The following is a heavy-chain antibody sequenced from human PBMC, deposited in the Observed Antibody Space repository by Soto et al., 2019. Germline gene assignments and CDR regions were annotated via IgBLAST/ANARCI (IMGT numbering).Heavy chain of an antibody. D-gene: IGHD6-19*01. Sequence: QVQLVQSGAEVKKPGASVTVCRKTSGYTFSNYGINWVRQAPGQGLEWMGWISGYNGNTNYAQTVQGRVTMTTDTSTGTVYMELRSLKSDDTAIYYCSRFIMVGGWFDPNYYHGMDVWGQGTTVTVSS. CDR2: ISGYNGNT. CDR1: GYTFSNYG. CDR3: SRFIMVGGWFDPNYYHGMDV. J-gene: IGHJ6*02. V-gene: IGHV1-18*01.